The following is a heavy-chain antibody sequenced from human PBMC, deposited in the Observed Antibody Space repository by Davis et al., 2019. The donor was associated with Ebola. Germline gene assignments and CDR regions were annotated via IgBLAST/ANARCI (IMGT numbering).Heavy chain of an antibody. CDR2: MNPNSGNT. CDR1: GYTFTSYD. Sequence: ASVKVSCKASGYTFTSYDINWVRQATGQGLEWMGWMNPNSGNTGYAQKFQGRVTMTRNTSISTAYMELSSLRSEDTAVYYCARVEGEPVGYWQQLVLGRYYYGMDVWGQGTTVTVSS. V-gene: IGHV1-8*01. J-gene: IGHJ6*02. CDR3: ARVEGEPVGYWQQLVLGRYYYGMDV. D-gene: IGHD6-13*01.